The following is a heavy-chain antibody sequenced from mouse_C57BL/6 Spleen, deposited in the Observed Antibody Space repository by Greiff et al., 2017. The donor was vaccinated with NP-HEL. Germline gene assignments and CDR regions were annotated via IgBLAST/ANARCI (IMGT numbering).Heavy chain of an antibody. Sequence: EVQLQQSGPELVKPGASVKISCKASGYTFTDYYMNWVKQSHGKSLEWIGDINPNNGGTSYNQKFKGKATLTVDKSSSTAYMELRSLTSEDSAVYYCARHYGNYGWFAYWGQGTLVTVSA. CDR3: ARHYGNYGWFAY. CDR1: GYTFTDYY. CDR2: INPNNGGT. D-gene: IGHD2-1*01. J-gene: IGHJ3*01. V-gene: IGHV1-26*01.